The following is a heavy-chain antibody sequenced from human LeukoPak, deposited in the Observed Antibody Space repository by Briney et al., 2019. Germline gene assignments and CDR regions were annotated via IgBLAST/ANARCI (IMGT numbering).Heavy chain of an antibody. CDR2: IYYSGST. CDR3: ARDWGFIAVAPSDAFDI. Sequence: PSETLSLTCTVSRGSIRGADYYWGWIRQPPGKGLEWIGSIYYSGSTYYNPSLKSRVTISVDTSKNQFSLKLSSVTAADTAVYYCARDWGFIAVAPSDAFDIWGQGTMVTVSS. V-gene: IGHV4-39*07. D-gene: IGHD6-19*01. J-gene: IGHJ3*02. CDR1: RGSIRGADYY.